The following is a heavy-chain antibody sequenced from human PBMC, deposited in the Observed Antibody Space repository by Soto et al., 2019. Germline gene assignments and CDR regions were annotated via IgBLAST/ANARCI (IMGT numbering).Heavy chain of an antibody. D-gene: IGHD2-21*02. J-gene: IGHJ4*02. V-gene: IGHV1-3*04. Sequence: QVQLVQSGAEVRRPGASVKVSCETSGYTFNTYAIHWARQAPGHSPEWMGWVNTDSGNTQYSQNFQGRVTFTRDTSARTAHMDLSSLRPDDTAVYYCTLTVTAEYDHWGQGTLVTVSS. CDR2: VNTDSGNT. CDR3: TLTVTAEYDH. CDR1: GYTFNTYA.